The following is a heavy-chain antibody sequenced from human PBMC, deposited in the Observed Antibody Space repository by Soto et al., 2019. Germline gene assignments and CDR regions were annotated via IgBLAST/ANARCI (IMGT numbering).Heavy chain of an antibody. J-gene: IGHJ4*01. Sequence: ASVKVTCKASGYTFTSYAMNWVRQAPGQRLEWMGWINAGNGNTKYSQKFQGRVTITRDTSASTAYMERSSLRSEDTAVYYCGRGGGYYFWDDYGGRGPLVPVSS. CDR1: GYTFTSYA. CDR2: INAGNGNT. CDR3: GRGGGYYFWDDY. V-gene: IGHV1-3*01. D-gene: IGHD3-22*01.